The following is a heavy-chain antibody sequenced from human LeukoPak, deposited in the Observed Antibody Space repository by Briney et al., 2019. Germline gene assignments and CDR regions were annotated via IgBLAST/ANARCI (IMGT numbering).Heavy chain of an antibody. J-gene: IGHJ5*02. CDR3: ASGQENWFDP. Sequence: SETLSLTCTVSGGSISSSSYYWGWIRQPPGKGLEWIGSIYYSGSTYYNPSLKSRVTISVDTSKNQFSLKLSPVTAADTAVYYCASGQENWFDPWGQGTLVTVSS. CDR2: IYYSGST. CDR1: GGSISSSSYY. V-gene: IGHV4-39*07.